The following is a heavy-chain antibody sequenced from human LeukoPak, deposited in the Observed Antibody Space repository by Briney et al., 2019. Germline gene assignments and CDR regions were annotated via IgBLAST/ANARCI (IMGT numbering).Heavy chain of an antibody. V-gene: IGHV5-51*01. D-gene: IGHD6-13*01. Sequence: GESLKISCKGSGYSFTTYWIGWVRQMPGKGLEWMGIIFPGDSETIYSPSFQGQVTISADKYISTAYLQWRSLKASDTAMYYCARRLPYPSSGSGGFDYWGQGTLVTVSS. J-gene: IGHJ4*02. CDR2: IFPGDSET. CDR3: ARRLPYPSSGSGGFDY. CDR1: GYSFTTYW.